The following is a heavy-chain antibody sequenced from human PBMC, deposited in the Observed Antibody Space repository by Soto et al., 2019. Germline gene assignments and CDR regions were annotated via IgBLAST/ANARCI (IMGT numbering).Heavy chain of an antibody. V-gene: IGHV4-39*01. CDR2: IYYSGST. J-gene: IGHJ4*02. Sequence: QLQLQESGPGLVKPSETLSLTCTVSGGSISSSSYYWGWIRQPPGKGLEWIGSIYYSGSTYYNPSLKSRVPISVDTSKNQFSLKLSSVTAADTAVYYCASRLSTTVRVVVAATPDYWGQGTLVTVSS. D-gene: IGHD2-15*01. CDR3: ASRLSTTVRVVVAATPDY. CDR1: GGSISSSSYY.